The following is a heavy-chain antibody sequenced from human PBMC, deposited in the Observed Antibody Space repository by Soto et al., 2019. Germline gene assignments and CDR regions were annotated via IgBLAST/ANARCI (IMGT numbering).Heavy chain of an antibody. CDR1: GYTFTIKD. CDR3: ARGLVYCSGGSCVGG. D-gene: IGHD2-15*01. Sequence: ASVAVSCTASGYTFTIKDIKCVRQAPGQGLEWMGWMNPNSGNTGYAQKFQGRVTMTRNTSISTAYMELSSLRSEDTAVYYCARGLVYCSGGSCVGGWGQGTLVTVSS. J-gene: IGHJ4*02. CDR2: MNPNSGNT. V-gene: IGHV1-8*01.